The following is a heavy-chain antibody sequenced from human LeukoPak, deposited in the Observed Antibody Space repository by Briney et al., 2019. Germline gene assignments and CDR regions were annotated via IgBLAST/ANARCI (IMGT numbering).Heavy chain of an antibody. CDR3: ARDPGKGFDY. CDR1: GFTFSSYA. V-gene: IGHV3-30-3*01. J-gene: IGHJ4*02. CDR2: ISDDGSDK. Sequence: PGGSLRLSCAASGFTFSSYAMHWVRQAPGRGLEWVAVISDDGSDKRYADSVKGRFTISRDNSKNTLYLQMNSLRAEDTAVYYCARDPGKGFDYWGQGTLVTVSS.